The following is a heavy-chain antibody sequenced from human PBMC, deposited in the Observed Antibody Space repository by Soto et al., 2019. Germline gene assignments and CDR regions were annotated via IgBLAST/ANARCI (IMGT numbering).Heavy chain of an antibody. Sequence: EVQLLESGGGLVQPGGSLRLSCAASGFTFGNYDMTWVRQAPGKGLEWVSSISRVGDSTYYADSVKGRFTISRDNSKNTLSLHMNSLRAEDTAIYYCVKSLSGYGPYWYFDLWGRDTLVTVSS. V-gene: IGHV3-23*01. CDR2: ISRVGDST. CDR3: VKSLSGYGPYWYFDL. J-gene: IGHJ2*01. D-gene: IGHD5-18*01. CDR1: GFTFGNYD.